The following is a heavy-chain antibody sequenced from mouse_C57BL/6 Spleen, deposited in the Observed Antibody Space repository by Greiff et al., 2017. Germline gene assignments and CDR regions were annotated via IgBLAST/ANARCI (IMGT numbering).Heavy chain of an antibody. Sequence: VQLQESGAELVKPGASVKISCKASGYAFSSYWMNWVKQRPGKGLEGIGQIYPGDGDTNYNGKFKGTATLTADKSSSTAYMQLSSLTSEDSAVYFCARGSIYVYYAMGYWGQGTSVTVSS. CDR2: IYPGDGDT. CDR3: ARGSIYVYYAMGY. J-gene: IGHJ4*01. V-gene: IGHV1-80*01. D-gene: IGHD1-1*01. CDR1: GYAFSSYW.